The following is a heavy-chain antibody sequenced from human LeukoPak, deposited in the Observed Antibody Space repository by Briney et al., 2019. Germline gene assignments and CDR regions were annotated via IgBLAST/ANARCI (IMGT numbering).Heavy chain of an antibody. Sequence: SETLSLTCTVSGGSISSYYWSLIRQPPGKGLEWIGYIYYSGTTNYNPPLKSRVAISVDTSKNQFSLKLSSVTAADTAVYYCARGRGVSGSRALGYWGQGTLVTVSS. D-gene: IGHD6-19*01. V-gene: IGHV4-59*08. CDR1: GGSISSYY. CDR2: IYYSGTT. J-gene: IGHJ4*02. CDR3: ARGRGVSGSRALGY.